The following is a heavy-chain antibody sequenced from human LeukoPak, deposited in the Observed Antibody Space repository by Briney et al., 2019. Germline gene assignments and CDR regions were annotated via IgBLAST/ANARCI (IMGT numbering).Heavy chain of an antibody. CDR1: GFTFRDYY. J-gene: IGHJ4*02. D-gene: IGHD2-15*01. CDR3: ATNPLGYCSYGSCGGNY. Sequence: PGGSLRLFCSASGFTFRDYYMTWIRQSTGKGREWVLYINSTGSYTLYIETVKARFPIPRDTAKNSLYLGKNSLRVEVPAVYYCATNPLGYCSYGSCGGNYWGPGTLVTVSS. CDR2: INSTGSYT. V-gene: IGHV3-11*03.